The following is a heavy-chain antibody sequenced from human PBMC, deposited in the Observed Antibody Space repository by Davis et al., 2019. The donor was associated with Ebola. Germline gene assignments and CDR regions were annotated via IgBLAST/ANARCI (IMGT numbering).Heavy chain of an antibody. CDR1: GFTFSSYA. D-gene: IGHD3-22*01. Sequence: GESLKISCAASGFTFSSYAMHWVRQAPGKGLEWVSYISSSGSTIYYANSVKGRFTISRDNAKNSLYLQMNSLRAEDTAVYYCTRDRNYNESSGYYTFDAFDIWGQGTMVTVSS. CDR3: TRDRNYNESSGYYTFDAFDI. J-gene: IGHJ3*02. CDR2: ISSSGSTI. V-gene: IGHV3-48*03.